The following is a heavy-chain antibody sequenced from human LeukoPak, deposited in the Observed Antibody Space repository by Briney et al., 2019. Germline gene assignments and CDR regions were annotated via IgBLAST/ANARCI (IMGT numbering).Heavy chain of an antibody. J-gene: IGHJ3*02. CDR2: IIPIFGTA. D-gene: IGHD3-22*01. Sequence: ASVTVSCTASGGTFSSYAISWVRQAPGQGLEWMGGIIPIFGTANYAQKFKGRVTITADESTSTAYMELSSLRSEDTAVYYCASNYDSSGYYSLRLAFDIWGQGTMVTVSS. CDR3: ASNYDSSGYYSLRLAFDI. V-gene: IGHV1-69*13. CDR1: GGTFSSYA.